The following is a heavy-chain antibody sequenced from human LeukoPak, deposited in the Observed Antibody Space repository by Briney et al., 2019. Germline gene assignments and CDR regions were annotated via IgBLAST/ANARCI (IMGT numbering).Heavy chain of an antibody. D-gene: IGHD4-23*01. J-gene: IGHJ4*02. CDR2: INHSGST. Sequence: PSETLSLTCAVYGGSFSGYYWSWIRQPPGKGLEWIGEINHSGSTNYNPSLKSRVTISVDTSKNQFSLKLSSVTAADTAVYYCARGGLKTTAVASLFDYWGQGTLVTVSS. CDR1: GGSFSGYY. V-gene: IGHV4-34*01. CDR3: ARGGLKTTAVASLFDY.